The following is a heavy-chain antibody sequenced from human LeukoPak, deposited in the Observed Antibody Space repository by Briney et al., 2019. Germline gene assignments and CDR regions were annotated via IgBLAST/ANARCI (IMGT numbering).Heavy chain of an antibody. V-gene: IGHV6-1*01. D-gene: IGHD5-18*01. CDR3: ARDTYKAAMVDGMGV. J-gene: IGHJ6*02. CDR2: TYYRSKWYN. CDR1: GDSVSRNSAA. Sequence: SQTLSLTCAISGDSVSRNSAAWNWIRQSPSRGLEWLGRTYYRSKWYNDYAVTVKSRITNNPDTSKNQFSLQLNSVTPEDTAVYYCARDTYKAAMVDGMGVWGQGTTVTVSS.